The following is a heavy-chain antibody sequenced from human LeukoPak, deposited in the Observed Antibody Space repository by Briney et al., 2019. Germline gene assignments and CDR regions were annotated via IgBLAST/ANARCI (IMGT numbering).Heavy chain of an antibody. CDR3: ARDVRSITMIVVVITAWFDP. CDR2: INHSGST. D-gene: IGHD3-22*01. J-gene: IGHJ5*02. V-gene: IGHV4-34*01. CDR1: GGSFSGYY. Sequence: PSETLSLTCAVYGGSFSGYYWSWTRQPPGKGLEWIGEINHSGSTNYNPSLKSRVTISVDTSKNQFSLKLSSVTAADTAVYYCARDVRSITMIVVVITAWFDPWGQGTLVTVSS.